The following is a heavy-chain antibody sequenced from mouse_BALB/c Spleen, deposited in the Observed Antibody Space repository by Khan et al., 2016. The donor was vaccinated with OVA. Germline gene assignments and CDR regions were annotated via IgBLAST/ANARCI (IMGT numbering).Heavy chain of an antibody. CDR1: GFTFSTYG. CDR3: ARLGYYHDSEGFAY. J-gene: IGHJ3*01. D-gene: IGHD1-1*01. V-gene: IGHV5-6*01. CDR2: ISTGGSYT. Sequence: EVQLQESGGDLVKPGGSLKLSCAASGFTFSTYGMSWVRQTPDKRLEWVATISTGGSYTYYPDSVKGRFTISRDNAKNTLYLQMNSLKSEDTAMFYCARLGYYHDSEGFAYWGQGTLVTVSA.